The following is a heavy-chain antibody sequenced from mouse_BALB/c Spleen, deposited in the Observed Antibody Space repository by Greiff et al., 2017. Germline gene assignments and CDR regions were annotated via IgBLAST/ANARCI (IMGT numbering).Heavy chain of an antibody. CDR2: INPSNGRT. D-gene: IGHD2-1*01. J-gene: IGHJ2*01. V-gene: IGHV1S81*02. CDR1: GYTFTSYW. CDR3: ARRDYGNYDYY. Sequence: VQLQQPGAELVKPGASVKLSCKASGYTFTSYWMHWVKQRPGQGLEWIGEINPSNGRTNYNEKFKSKATLTVDKSSSTAYMQLSSLTSEDSAVYYCARRDYGNYDYYWGQGTTLTVSS.